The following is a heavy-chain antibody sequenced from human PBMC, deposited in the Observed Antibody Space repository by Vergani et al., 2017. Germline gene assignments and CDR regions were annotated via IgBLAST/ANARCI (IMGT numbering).Heavy chain of an antibody. CDR3: ARNSSHTIFGVVSHYFDY. D-gene: IGHD3-3*01. CDR2: ITPIIGTP. J-gene: IGHJ4*02. CDR1: GGTFSTSS. V-gene: IGHV1-69*01. Sequence: QVQLVQSGAEVKMPGSSVKVSCKASGGTFSTSSISWLRQAPGQGLEWLGGITPIIGTPNYPQKFKGRVTVTADESTGTAYMELTSLTYEDTAVYYCARNSSHTIFGVVSHYFDYWGPGTLVTVSS.